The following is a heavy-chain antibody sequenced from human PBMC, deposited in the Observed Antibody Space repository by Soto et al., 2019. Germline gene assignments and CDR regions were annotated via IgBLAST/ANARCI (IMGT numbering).Heavy chain of an antibody. CDR3: ALKAAAGTFSLYYYYYYMDV. CDR1: GYTFTSYD. CDR2: MNPNSGNT. D-gene: IGHD6-13*01. J-gene: IGHJ6*03. Sequence: ASVKVSCKASGYTFTSYDINWVRQATGQGLEWMGWMNPNSGNTGYAQKFQGRVTMTRNTSISTAYMELSSLRSEDTAVYYCALKAAAGTFSLYYYYYYMDVRGKGTTVTVSS. V-gene: IGHV1-8*01.